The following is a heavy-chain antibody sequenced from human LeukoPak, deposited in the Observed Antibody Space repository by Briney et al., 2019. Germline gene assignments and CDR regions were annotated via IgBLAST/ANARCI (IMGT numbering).Heavy chain of an antibody. V-gene: IGHV3-74*01. CDR1: GLTFSSYW. Sequence: GSLRLSCAASGLTFSSYWMHWVRQAPGKGLMWVSRINPDGSSITYADSVKGRFTISRDNAKNTLYLQMNSLRAEDTAVYYCARASVAGTNWFDPWGQGTLVTVSS. CDR2: INPDGSSI. J-gene: IGHJ5*02. CDR3: ARASVAGTNWFDP. D-gene: IGHD6-19*01.